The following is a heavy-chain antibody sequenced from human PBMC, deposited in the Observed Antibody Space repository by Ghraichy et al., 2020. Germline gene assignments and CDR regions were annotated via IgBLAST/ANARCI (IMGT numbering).Heavy chain of an antibody. CDR3: ARGHRFLEWLILSNWFDP. CDR2: MNPNSGNT. V-gene: IGHV1-8*01. CDR1: GYTFTSYD. J-gene: IGHJ5*02. Sequence: ASVKVSCKASGYTFTSYDINWVRQATGQGLEWMGWMNPNSGNTGYAQKFQGRVTMTRNTSISTAYMELSSLRSEDTAVYYCARGHRFLEWLILSNWFDPWGQGTLVTVSS. D-gene: IGHD3-3*01.